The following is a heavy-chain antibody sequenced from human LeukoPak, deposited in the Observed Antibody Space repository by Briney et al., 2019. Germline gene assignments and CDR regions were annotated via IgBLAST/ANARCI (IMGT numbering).Heavy chain of an antibody. CDR2: IYTSGST. V-gene: IGHV4-61*02. J-gene: IGHJ4*02. Sequence: SQTLSLTCTVSGGSISSGSYYWSWIRQPAGKGLEWIGRIYTSGSTNYNPSLKSRVTISVDTSKNQFSLKLSSVTAADTAVYYCARDYRGDTMVRGVISLDYWGQGTLVTVSS. CDR1: GGSISSGSYY. D-gene: IGHD3-10*01. CDR3: ARDYRGDTMVRGVISLDY.